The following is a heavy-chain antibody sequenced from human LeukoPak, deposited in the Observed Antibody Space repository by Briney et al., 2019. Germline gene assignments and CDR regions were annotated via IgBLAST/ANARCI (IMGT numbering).Heavy chain of an antibody. CDR1: GGSFSGYY. CDR3: ARVGFGELGFDY. CDR2: INHSGST. J-gene: IGHJ4*02. V-gene: IGHV4-34*01. Sequence: PSETLSLTCAVYGGSFSGYYWSWIRQPPGKGLEWIGEINHSGSTNYNPSLKSRVTISVDTSKNQFSLKLSSVTAADTAMYYCARVGFGELGFDYWGQGTLVTVSS. D-gene: IGHD3-10*01.